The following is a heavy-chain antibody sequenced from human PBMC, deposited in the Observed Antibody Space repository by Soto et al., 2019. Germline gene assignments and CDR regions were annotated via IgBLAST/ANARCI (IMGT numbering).Heavy chain of an antibody. CDR1: GGSTNSRNDY. D-gene: IGHD3-16*01. Sequence: PSETLSLTCTVSGGSTNSRNDYWGWIRQPPGRGLEWSGSDYYSGSTHDNPSLQSRVSLSVDTSRNQFSLNLIAVTAADPAVYFCARQPRRPGYGERGLYFDHWDQGTLVTASS. V-gene: IGHV4-39*01. J-gene: IGHJ4*02. CDR3: ARQPRRPGYGERGLYFDH. CDR2: DYYSGST.